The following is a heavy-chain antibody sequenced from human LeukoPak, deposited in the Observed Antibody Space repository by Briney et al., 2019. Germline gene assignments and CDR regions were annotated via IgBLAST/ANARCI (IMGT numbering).Heavy chain of an antibody. CDR3: AKDMHSSGYYYPFDS. Sequence: GGSLRLSCAASGFTFSSYAMSWVRQAPGKGLERVSAISDSGGSTYYADSVKGRFTISRDNSKNTLYLQMNSLRAEDTAVYYCAKDMHSSGYYYPFDSWGQGTLVTVSS. V-gene: IGHV3-23*01. J-gene: IGHJ4*02. CDR2: ISDSGGST. D-gene: IGHD3-22*01. CDR1: GFTFSSYA.